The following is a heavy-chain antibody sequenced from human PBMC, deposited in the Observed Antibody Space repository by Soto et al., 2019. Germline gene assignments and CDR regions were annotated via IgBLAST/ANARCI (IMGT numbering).Heavy chain of an antibody. CDR1: GFTFSSYA. Sequence: GGSLSLSYAASGFTFSSYAMSWVRQAPGKGLEWVSAISGSGGSTYYADSVKGRFTISRDNSKNTLYLQMNSLRAEDTAVYYCAKDTYSSGPNWFDPWGQGTLVTVSS. CDR2: ISGSGGST. CDR3: AKDTYSSGPNWFDP. V-gene: IGHV3-23*01. J-gene: IGHJ5*02. D-gene: IGHD6-19*01.